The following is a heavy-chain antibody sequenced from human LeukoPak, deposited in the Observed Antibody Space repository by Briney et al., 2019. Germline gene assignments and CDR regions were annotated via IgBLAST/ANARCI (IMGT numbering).Heavy chain of an antibody. Sequence: TPSETLSLTCAVSGGSINNYFWSWIRQPPGKGLEWIGYISYSGSTNYNPSLKSRVTISVDTSKNQFSLNLSSVTAADTAVFYCASTYYDILTLSYYFDFWGRGTLVTVSS. V-gene: IGHV4-59*08. CDR3: ASTYYDILTLSYYFDF. CDR2: ISYSGST. J-gene: IGHJ4*02. CDR1: GGSINNYF. D-gene: IGHD3-9*01.